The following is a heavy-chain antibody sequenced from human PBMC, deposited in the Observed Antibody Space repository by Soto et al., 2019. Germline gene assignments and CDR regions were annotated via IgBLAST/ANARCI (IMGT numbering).Heavy chain of an antibody. V-gene: IGHV4-39*01. Sequence: QLQLQESGPGLVKPSETLSLTCTVSGGSISSSSYYWGWIRQPPGTGLEWIGSIYYSGSTYYNPSLKRRVTISGDTSKNQFSLQLSSVTAADPAVYFCARTRAVWFDPWGQGTLVTVAS. CDR2: IYYSGST. J-gene: IGHJ5*02. CDR3: ARTRAVWFDP. D-gene: IGHD6-19*01. CDR1: GGSISSSSYY.